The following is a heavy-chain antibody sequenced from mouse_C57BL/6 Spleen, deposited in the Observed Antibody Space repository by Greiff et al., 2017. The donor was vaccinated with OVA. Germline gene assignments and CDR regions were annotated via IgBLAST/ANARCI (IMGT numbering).Heavy chain of an antibody. CDR3: ARSIYYDYDDAMDY. D-gene: IGHD2-4*01. Sequence: VMLVESGAELVRPGTSVKVSCKASGYAFTNYLIEWVKQRPGQGLEWIGVINPGSGGTNYNEKFKGKATLTADKSSSTAYMQLSSLTSEDSAVYFCARSIYYDYDDAMDYWGQGTSVTVSS. CDR2: INPGSGGT. CDR1: GYAFTNYL. V-gene: IGHV1-54*01. J-gene: IGHJ4*01.